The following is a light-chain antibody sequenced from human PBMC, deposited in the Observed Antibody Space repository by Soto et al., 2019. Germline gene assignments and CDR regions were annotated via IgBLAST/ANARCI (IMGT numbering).Light chain of an antibody. V-gene: IGKV3-11*01. Sequence: EIVLTQSPATLSLSPGERATLSCRTSQTIRGLLNWYQQRPGQAPRLLIYDTSNRATDIPARFSGSGSGTDFILTISSLDPEDFGVYFCHQRHNWPITFAQGTRLDIK. CDR3: HQRHNWPIT. CDR2: DTS. J-gene: IGKJ5*01. CDR1: QTIRGL.